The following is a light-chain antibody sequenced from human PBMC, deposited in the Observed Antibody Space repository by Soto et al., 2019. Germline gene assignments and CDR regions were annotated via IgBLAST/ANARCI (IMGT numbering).Light chain of an antibody. CDR3: QQRRDWPRT. V-gene: IGKV3-11*01. CDR2: DAS. J-gene: IGKJ4*01. CDR1: QSLNSY. Sequence: EIVLTHSPATLSLSPGERATLSCSASQSLNSYLACFQQKPGQAPRFLIYDASNRATGIQARFRGSGSGTDFTLTISRLDPAHFAVYYSQQRRDWPRTFGGGNKVEIK.